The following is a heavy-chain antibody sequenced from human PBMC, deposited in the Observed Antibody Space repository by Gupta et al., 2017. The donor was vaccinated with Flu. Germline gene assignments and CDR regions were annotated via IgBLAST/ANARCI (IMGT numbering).Heavy chain of an antibody. Sequence: QVHLVESGGGLVKPGGSLRLSCAASGLTFNDYYMTWIRQAPGKGLEWVSDISSSGTTIYYADSVRGRFSVSRDNAKKSLYLQMDNLRVDDTAIYYCTRNRWSGYPNTPFYFDSWGQGILVTVS. J-gene: IGHJ4*02. V-gene: IGHV3-11*01. CDR1: GLTFNDYY. D-gene: IGHD3-3*01. CDR2: ISSSGTTI. CDR3: TRNRWSGYPNTPFYFDS.